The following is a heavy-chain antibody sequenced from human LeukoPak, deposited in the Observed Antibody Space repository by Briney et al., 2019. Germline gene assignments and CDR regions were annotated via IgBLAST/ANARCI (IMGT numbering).Heavy chain of an antibody. J-gene: IGHJ4*02. CDR2: ISGSNGNT. CDR3: ARDRDRMVQGVTALFDY. D-gene: IGHD3-10*01. Sequence: GASVKVSCKTSGYTFTTYGISWVRQAPGQGLEWMGWISGSNGNTKYAQKVQGRVTMTTDTSTTTAYMKVGGLRSDDTAVYYCARDRDRMVQGVTALFDYWGQGTLVTVSS. CDR1: GYTFTTYG. V-gene: IGHV1-18*04.